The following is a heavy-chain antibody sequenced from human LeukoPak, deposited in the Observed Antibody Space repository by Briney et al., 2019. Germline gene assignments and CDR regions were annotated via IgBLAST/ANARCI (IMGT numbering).Heavy chain of an antibody. J-gene: IGHJ4*02. D-gene: IGHD3-10*01. CDR3: ARRGKRRYYGSGSYDY. V-gene: IGHV4-39*07. CDR2: INHSGST. CDR1: GGSISSGSYY. Sequence: SETLSLTCTVSGGSISSGSYYWSWIRQPPGKGLEWIGEINHSGSTNYNPSLKSRVTISVDTSKNQFSLKLSSVTAADTAVYYCARRGKRRYYGSGSYDYWGQGTLVTVSS.